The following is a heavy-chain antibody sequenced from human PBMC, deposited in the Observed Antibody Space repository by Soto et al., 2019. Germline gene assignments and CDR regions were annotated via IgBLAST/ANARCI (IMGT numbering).Heavy chain of an antibody. Sequence: QVQLQESGPGLVKPSETLSLTCTVSGGSISSYYWSWIRQPPGKGLEWIGYIYYSGSTNYNPSLKSRVTISVDKSKNQFSLKLSSVTAADTAVYYCARAFNRWTLTNYYYYGMDVWGQGTTVTVSS. CDR2: IYYSGST. CDR3: ARAFNRWTLTNYYYYGMDV. V-gene: IGHV4-59*01. CDR1: GGSISSYY. D-gene: IGHD2-15*01. J-gene: IGHJ6*02.